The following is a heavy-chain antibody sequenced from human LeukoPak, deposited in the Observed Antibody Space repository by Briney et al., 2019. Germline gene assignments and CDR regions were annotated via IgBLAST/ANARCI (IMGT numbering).Heavy chain of an antibody. J-gene: IGHJ4*02. CDR1: RYTFTGYY. V-gene: IGHV1-2*02. Sequence: ASVKVSCKASRYTFTGYYMHWVRQAPGQGLEWMGWINPNSGGTNYAQKFQGRVTMTRDTSISTAYMELSRLRSDDTAVYYCARSIAVAGTWVYWGQGTLVTVSS. CDR2: INPNSGGT. D-gene: IGHD6-19*01. CDR3: ARSIAVAGTWVY.